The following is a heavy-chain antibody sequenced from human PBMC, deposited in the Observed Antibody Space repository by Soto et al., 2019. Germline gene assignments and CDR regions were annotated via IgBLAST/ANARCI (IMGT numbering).Heavy chain of an antibody. CDR2: IYYSGST. V-gene: IGHV4-59*08. J-gene: IGHJ3*02. CDR3: ARYSSSQWWAFDI. CDR1: GGSISSYY. Sequence: SETLSLTCTVSGGSISSYYWSWIRQPPGKGLEWIGYIYYSGSTNYNPSLKSRVTISVDTSKNQFSLKLSSVTAADTAVYYCARYSSSQWWAFDIWGQGTMVTVSS. D-gene: IGHD6-13*01.